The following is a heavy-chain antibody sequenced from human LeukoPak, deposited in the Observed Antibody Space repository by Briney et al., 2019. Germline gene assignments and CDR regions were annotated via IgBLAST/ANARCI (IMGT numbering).Heavy chain of an antibody. D-gene: IGHD6-13*01. CDR1: DYSISSGYY. J-gene: IGHJ6*03. Sequence: SETLSLTCVVSDYSISSGYYWGWIRQPPGKGLEWIGRFSHSASIYYNPSLKSRVSISVDTSKDQFSLRLSSVTAADTAIYYCAIWSGVAAASRDYYYHNYMDVWGKGTTVTVSS. CDR3: AIWSGVAAASRDYYYHNYMDV. CDR2: FSHSASI. V-gene: IGHV4-38-2*01.